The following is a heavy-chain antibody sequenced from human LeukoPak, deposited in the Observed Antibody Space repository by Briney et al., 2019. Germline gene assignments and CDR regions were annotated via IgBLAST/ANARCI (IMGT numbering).Heavy chain of an antibody. Sequence: ASVKVSCKASGYTFTDYYMHWVRQAPGQGLEWMGWISAYNGNTNYAQKLQGRVTMTTDTSTSTAYMELRSLRSDDTAVYYCARDLTTVSSEAQGYWGQGTLVTVSS. CDR1: GYTFTDYY. V-gene: IGHV1-18*04. CDR2: ISAYNGNT. J-gene: IGHJ4*02. D-gene: IGHD4-11*01. CDR3: ARDLTTVSSEAQGY.